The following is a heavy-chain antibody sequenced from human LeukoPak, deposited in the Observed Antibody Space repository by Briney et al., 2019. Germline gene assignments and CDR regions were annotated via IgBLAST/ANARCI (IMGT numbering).Heavy chain of an antibody. V-gene: IGHV3-11*01. J-gene: IGHJ4*02. CDR2: ISGSENTI. CDR3: ARYDTSGYYPDF. D-gene: IGHD3-22*01. CDR1: GFTFNDYY. Sequence: PGGSLRLSCTASGFTFNDYYMSWIHQAPGKGPEWLSYISGSENTIYYADSVRGRFTISRDNAKNSLSLQMNSLRAEDTALYYCARYDTSGYYPDFWGQGTLLTVSS.